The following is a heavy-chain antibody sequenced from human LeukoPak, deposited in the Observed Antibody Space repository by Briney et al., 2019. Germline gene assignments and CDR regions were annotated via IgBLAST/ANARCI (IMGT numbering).Heavy chain of an antibody. Sequence: SGTLSLTCAVYGGSFSGYYWSWIRQPPGKGLEWIGEINHSGSTNYNPSLKSRVTISVDTSKNQFSLKLSSVTAADTAVYYCARVSGYSSSWGTYYYYGMDVWGQGTTVTVSS. CDR2: INHSGST. CDR3: ARVSGYSSSWGTYYYYGMDV. V-gene: IGHV4-34*01. CDR1: GGSFSGYY. J-gene: IGHJ6*02. D-gene: IGHD6-13*01.